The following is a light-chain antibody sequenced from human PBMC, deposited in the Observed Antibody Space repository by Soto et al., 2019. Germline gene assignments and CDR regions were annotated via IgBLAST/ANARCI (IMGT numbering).Light chain of an antibody. CDR3: QSYDSSPHVV. CDR1: SSNIGAGYD. CDR2: GNS. Sequence: QLVLTQPPSVSGAPGQRVTISCTGSSSNIGAGYDVNWYQQLPGTAPKLLIYGNSNRPSGVPDRFSGSKSGTSASLAITGLQAEDEADYFCQSYDSSPHVVFGGGTKLTVL. J-gene: IGLJ2*01. V-gene: IGLV1-40*01.